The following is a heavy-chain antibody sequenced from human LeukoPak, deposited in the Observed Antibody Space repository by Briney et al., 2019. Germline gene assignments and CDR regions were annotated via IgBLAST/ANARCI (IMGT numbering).Heavy chain of an antibody. D-gene: IGHD3-22*01. CDR3: ARDSGISSGYYSDFDY. Sequence: SETLSPTCTVSGGSISSYYWSWIRQPPGKGLEWIGYIYYSGSTNYNPSLKSRVTISVDTSKNQFSLKLSSVTAADTAVYYCARDSGISSGYYSDFDYWGQGTLVTVSS. CDR1: GGSISSYY. J-gene: IGHJ4*02. V-gene: IGHV4-59*01. CDR2: IYYSGST.